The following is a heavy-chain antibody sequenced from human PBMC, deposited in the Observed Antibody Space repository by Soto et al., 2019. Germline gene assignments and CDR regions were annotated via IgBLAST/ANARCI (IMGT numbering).Heavy chain of an antibody. Sequence: SETLSLTCAVHRGTFNAYSWTWIRQPPGKGLEWIGEIDHSGSTTYNPTLKSRITMSVDTSKNQFSLNVSSRTAADTAVYYCARGLRYSGMDVWGQGTTVPVSS. CDR2: IDHSGST. CDR3: ARGLRYSGMDV. CDR1: RGTFNAYS. J-gene: IGHJ6*02. V-gene: IGHV4-34*01.